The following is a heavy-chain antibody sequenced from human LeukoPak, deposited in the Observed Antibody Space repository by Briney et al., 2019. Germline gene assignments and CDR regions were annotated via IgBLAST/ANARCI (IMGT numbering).Heavy chain of an antibody. CDR3: ASLPVRDDAFDI. CDR2: ISSSGSTI. Sequence: GGSLRLSCAASGFTFSSYEMNWVRQAPGKGLEWVSYISSSGSTIYYADSAKGRFTISRDNAKNSLYLQMNSLRAEDTAVYYCASLPVRDDAFDIWGQGTMVTVSS. CDR1: GFTFSSYE. V-gene: IGHV3-48*03. D-gene: IGHD6-19*01. J-gene: IGHJ3*02.